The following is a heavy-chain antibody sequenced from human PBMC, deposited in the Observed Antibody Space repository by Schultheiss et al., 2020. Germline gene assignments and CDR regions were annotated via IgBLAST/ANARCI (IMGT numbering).Heavy chain of an antibody. CDR1: GFTFSSYA. CDR2: ISYDGSNK. Sequence: GGSLRLSCAASGFTFSSYAMHWVRQAPGKGLEWVAVISYDGSNKYYADSVKGRFTISRDNSKNTLYLQMNSLRAEDTAVYYCARGTYYYDSSGFPCLDYWGQGTLVTVSS. D-gene: IGHD3-22*01. V-gene: IGHV3-30-3*01. J-gene: IGHJ4*02. CDR3: ARGTYYYDSSGFPCLDY.